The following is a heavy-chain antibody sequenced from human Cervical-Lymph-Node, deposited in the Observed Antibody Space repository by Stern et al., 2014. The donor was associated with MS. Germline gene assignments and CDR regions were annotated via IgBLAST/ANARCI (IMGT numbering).Heavy chain of an antibody. CDR3: ATPSTVTVGGIDV. V-gene: IGHV1-69*01. D-gene: IGHD4-17*01. Sequence: VQLVESGAEVKKPGSSVKVSCKASGGTFSTQAINWVRQAPGQGLEWVGGITPIFGTPTFAQKVQDRVTISADDSTSTAYMDLSSLRSEDTAVYYCATPSTVTVGGIDVWGQGTTVTVSS. CDR1: GGTFSTQA. J-gene: IGHJ6*02. CDR2: ITPIFGTP.